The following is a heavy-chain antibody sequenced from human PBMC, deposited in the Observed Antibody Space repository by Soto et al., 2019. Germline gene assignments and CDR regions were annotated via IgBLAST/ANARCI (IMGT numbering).Heavy chain of an antibody. D-gene: IGHD6-19*01. CDR3: AKSPPAVAGYFDY. J-gene: IGHJ4*02. CDR2: TSFDGSSG. CDR1: GFTFSSSG. Sequence: QVQLVESGGGVVQPGRSLRLSCAASGFTFSSSGMHWVRQAPGKGLEWVAVTSFDGSSGYYADSVRGRFTISRDNSNKPLYLQMNSMRAEDTAVYYCAKSPPAVAGYFDYWGQGTLVTVSS. V-gene: IGHV3-30*18.